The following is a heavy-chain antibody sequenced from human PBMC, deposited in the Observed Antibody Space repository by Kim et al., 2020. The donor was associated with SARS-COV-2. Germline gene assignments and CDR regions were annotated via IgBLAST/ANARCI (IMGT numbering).Heavy chain of an antibody. Sequence: SETLSLTCTVSGDSISSSGYYWGWIRQPPGKGLEWIGSIYYSGTTYYTPSLKSQVTISVDTSKNQFSLKLSSVAATDTAMYYCARRGCSSGNCWVNYWG. V-gene: IGHV4-39*01. CDR1: GDSISSSGYY. D-gene: IGHD2-15*01. J-gene: IGHJ4*01. CDR3: ARRGCSSGNCWVNY. CDR2: IYYSGTT.